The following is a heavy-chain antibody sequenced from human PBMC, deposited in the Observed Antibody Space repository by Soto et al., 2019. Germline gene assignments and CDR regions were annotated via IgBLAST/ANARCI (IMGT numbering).Heavy chain of an antibody. CDR1: GGSMRNYF. Sequence: ASETLSLTCTVSGGSMRNYFWTWIRQPPGKGLEWIGYIHYSGTTSFFPSYNPSLRSRVTISEDMSKNQFSLKLLSVTTADTAVYFCAAGEASSRNLAPYYLDFWGQGTLVTVSS. V-gene: IGHV4-59*01. CDR2: IHYSGTT. CDR3: AAGEASSRNLAPYYLDF. D-gene: IGHD6-13*01. J-gene: IGHJ4*02.